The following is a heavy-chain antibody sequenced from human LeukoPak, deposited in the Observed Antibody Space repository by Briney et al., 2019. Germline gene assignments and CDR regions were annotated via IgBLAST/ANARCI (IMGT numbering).Heavy chain of an antibody. V-gene: IGHV3-30-3*01. J-gene: IGHJ4*02. CDR3: AREPRFGSYSIDY. Sequence: GRSLRLSCAASGFTFSSYAVHWVRQAPGKGLEWVAVISYDGSNKYYADSVKGRFTISRDNSKNTLYLQMNSLRAEDTAVYYCAREPRFGSYSIDYWGQGTLVTVSS. CDR2: ISYDGSNK. D-gene: IGHD1-26*01. CDR1: GFTFSSYA.